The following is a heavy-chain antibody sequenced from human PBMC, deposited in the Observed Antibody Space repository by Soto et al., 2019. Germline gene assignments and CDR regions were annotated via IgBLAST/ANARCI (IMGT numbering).Heavy chain of an antibody. D-gene: IGHD2-15*01. Sequence: QIQLVQSGAEVKKHGASVRVSCMTSGYIFTTSAMHWVRLAPGQRLEWLGWINTGNGNTKYSQNFQGRVTITRDTSAKTAYMELSSLRAEDTAVYYCARDRATGFGSVVRRNWLDPWGQGTLVTVSS. J-gene: IGHJ5*02. CDR3: ARDRATGFGSVVRRNWLDP. CDR1: GYIFTTSA. CDR2: INTGNGNT. V-gene: IGHV1-3*04.